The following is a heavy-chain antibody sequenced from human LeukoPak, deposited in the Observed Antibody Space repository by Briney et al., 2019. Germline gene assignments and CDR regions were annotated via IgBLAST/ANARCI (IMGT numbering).Heavy chain of an antibody. CDR2: IRPDNGDT. V-gene: IGHV1-18*01. D-gene: IGHD1-26*01. Sequence: ASVKVSCKAFGYTSTNFAINWVRQAPGQGLEWMGCIRPDNGDTNYAQNLQGRVTMTTDTSTSTSYMELRSLRSDDTAMYYCTRSRMVGVTDNGAGGDYWGQGTLVTVFS. CDR1: GYTSTNFA. CDR3: TRSRMVGVTDNGAGGDY. J-gene: IGHJ4*02.